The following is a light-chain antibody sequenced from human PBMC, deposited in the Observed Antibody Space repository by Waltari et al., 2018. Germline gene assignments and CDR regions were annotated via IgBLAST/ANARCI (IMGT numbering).Light chain of an antibody. V-gene: IGKV3-15*01. CDR3: QHYVGWPPAYT. CDR2: GAS. Sequence: IVMTQSPVTLSVSPGEGATLSSRASQSIRSSLAWYQQRPGQAPRLLIYGASTRATGIAARLRGSGYGTEFSLTISSLQSEDFGIYYCQHYVGWPPAYTFGQGTKLEIK. J-gene: IGKJ2*01. CDR1: QSIRSS.